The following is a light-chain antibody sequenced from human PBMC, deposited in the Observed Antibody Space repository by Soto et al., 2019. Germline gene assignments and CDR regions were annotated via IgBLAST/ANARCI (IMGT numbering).Light chain of an antibody. Sequence: EIVLTQSPGTLSLSPGERATLSCRASQSVSSSYIAWYQQKPGQAPSLLIYGASSLATGIPDRFSGSGSGTDFTLTISRLEPEDFAVYYCQQYGSSPLTFGGGTKVEIK. CDR1: QSVSSSY. CDR2: GAS. CDR3: QQYGSSPLT. V-gene: IGKV3-20*01. J-gene: IGKJ4*01.